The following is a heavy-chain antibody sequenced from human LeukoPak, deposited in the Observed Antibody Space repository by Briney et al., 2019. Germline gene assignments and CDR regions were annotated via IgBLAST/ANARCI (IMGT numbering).Heavy chain of an antibody. CDR3: AREGYSGADFDS. CDR2: IYHNGDT. V-gene: IGHV4-59*01. J-gene: IGHJ4*02. Sequence: SETLSLTCAVSGGSISTYYWSWIRQSPGKGLEWIGYIYHNGDTRYNSSLNSRVTISVDTSKNHFSLKLNSVTTADTAVYYCAREGYSGADFDSWGQGTLVTVSS. CDR1: GGSISTYY. D-gene: IGHD2-21*01.